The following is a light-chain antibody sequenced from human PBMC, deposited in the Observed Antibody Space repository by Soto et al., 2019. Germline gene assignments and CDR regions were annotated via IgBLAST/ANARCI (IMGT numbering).Light chain of an antibody. J-gene: IGKJ5*01. Sequence: DIQMTQSPSSLSASVGDRVTITCRASQSISSYLNWYQQKPGKAPKLLIYAAFTLHSGVPARFSGSRSGTDFTLTISSLQPEDFATYYCQQSYRNPITFGQGTRLEIK. CDR3: QQSYRNPIT. V-gene: IGKV1-39*01. CDR1: QSISSY. CDR2: AAF.